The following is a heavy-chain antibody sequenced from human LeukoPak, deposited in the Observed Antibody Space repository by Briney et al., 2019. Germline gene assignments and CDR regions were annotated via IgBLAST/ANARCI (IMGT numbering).Heavy chain of an antibody. J-gene: IGHJ4*02. D-gene: IGHD3-3*01. V-gene: IGHV1-18*01. CDR3: ARAAYERTPVDY. CDR2: ISAYNGNT. CDR1: GYTFTSYD. Sequence: ASVKVSCKASGYTFTSYDISWVRQAPGQGLEWMGWISAYNGNTNYAQKLQGRVTMTTDTSTSTAYMELRSLRSDDTAVYYCARAAYERTPVDYWGQGTLVTVSS.